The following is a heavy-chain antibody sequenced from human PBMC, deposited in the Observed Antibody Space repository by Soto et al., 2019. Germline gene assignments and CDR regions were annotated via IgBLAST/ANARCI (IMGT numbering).Heavy chain of an antibody. J-gene: IGHJ3*01. CDR2: IRSKAYGGTT. CDR3: TRHYDILTGYQCPSSL. CDR1: GFTFGYYA. V-gene: IGHV3-49*03. D-gene: IGHD3-9*01. Sequence: GGSLRLSCTASGFTFGYYAMSWFRQAPGKGLEWVGFIRSKAYGGTTEYAASVKGRFTISRDDSKSIAYLQMNSLKTEDTAVYYCTRHYDILTGYQCPSSLWGQGTMVTVSS.